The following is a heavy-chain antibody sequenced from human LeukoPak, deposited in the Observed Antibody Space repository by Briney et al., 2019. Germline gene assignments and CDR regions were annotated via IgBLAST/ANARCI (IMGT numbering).Heavy chain of an antibody. CDR1: GGSISSGGYY. CDR2: IYYSGST. CDR3: ARRDSSTSYWYFDL. D-gene: IGHD2-2*01. J-gene: IGHJ2*01. Sequence: SQTLSLTCTVSGGSISSGGYYWSWIRQHPGKGLEWIGYIYYSGSTYYNPSLKSRVTISVDTSKNQFSLKLSSVTAADTAVYYCARRDSSTSYWYFDLWGRGTLVIVSS. V-gene: IGHV4-31*03.